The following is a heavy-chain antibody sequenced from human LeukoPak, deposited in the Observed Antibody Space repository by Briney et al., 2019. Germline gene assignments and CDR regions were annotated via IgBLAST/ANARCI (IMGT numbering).Heavy chain of an antibody. CDR2: IWYDGTNK. J-gene: IGHJ3*02. CDR1: GFIFSSYG. Sequence: GGSLRLSRAASGFIFSSYGVHWVRQAPGKGLEWVADIWYDGTNKYYADSVKGRFSISRDNSKNTLYLQMNSLTAEDTAVYYCARGHGITSKYDILTGHYYDAFDIWDQGTLVTVSS. CDR3: ARGHGITSKYDILTGHYYDAFDI. D-gene: IGHD3-9*01. V-gene: IGHV3-33*01.